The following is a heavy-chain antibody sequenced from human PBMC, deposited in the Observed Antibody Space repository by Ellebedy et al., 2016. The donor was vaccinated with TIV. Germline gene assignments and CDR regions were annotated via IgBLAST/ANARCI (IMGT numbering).Heavy chain of an antibody. CDR1: GFTFDDYA. D-gene: IGHD1-14*01. J-gene: IGHJ4*02. V-gene: IGHV3-9*01. CDR3: AKGNRVMRNQVGFDY. Sequence: GGSLRLXXAASGFTFDDYAMHWVRQAPGKGLEWVSGISWNSGSIGYADSVKGRFTISRDNAKNSLYLQMNSLRAEDTALYYCAKGNRVMRNQVGFDYWGQGTLVTVSS. CDR2: ISWNSGSI.